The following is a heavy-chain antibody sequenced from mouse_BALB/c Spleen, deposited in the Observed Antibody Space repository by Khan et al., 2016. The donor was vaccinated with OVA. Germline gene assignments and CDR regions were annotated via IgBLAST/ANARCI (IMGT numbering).Heavy chain of an antibody. D-gene: IGHD2-3*01. J-gene: IGHJ2*01. CDR3: ARMDTTSLDC. CDR2: TYPGRGNT. V-gene: IGHV1-77*01. CDR1: GYTFTDYY. Sequence: QVQLQQSRTELARPGASVKLSCKASGYTFTDYYINWVKQRTGQGLEWIGETYPGRGNTYYNEKFKGKATLTADKSSSTAYMQLSRLTSEDSAVYFCARMDTTSLDCWGQGTTLTHSS.